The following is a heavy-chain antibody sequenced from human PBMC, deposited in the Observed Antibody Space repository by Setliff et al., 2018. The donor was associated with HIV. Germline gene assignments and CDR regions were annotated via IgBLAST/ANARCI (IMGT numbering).Heavy chain of an antibody. J-gene: IGHJ5*02. D-gene: IGHD1-7*01. CDR3: ARVRITGTTRWFDP. CDR1: GFTVSSNY. Sequence: ETLSLSCAASGFTVSSNYMSWVRQAPGKGLEWVSIIYIGGSTYYADSAKGRFTISRDNSKNTLYLEMNSLRAEDTAVYYCARVRITGTTRWFDPWGQGTLVTVSS. CDR2: IYIGGST. V-gene: IGHV3-66*01.